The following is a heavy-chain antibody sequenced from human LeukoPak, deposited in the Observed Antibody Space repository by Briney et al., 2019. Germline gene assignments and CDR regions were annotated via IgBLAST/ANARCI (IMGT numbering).Heavy chain of an antibody. Sequence: PGGSLRLSCAASGFTFSSYWMSWVRQSPGKGLEWVANINQDGSENHYVDSVKGRFTISRDNAKNSVFVQMNGLRVEDTAVYYCVRAGGSSWSDLWGQGTLVTVSS. CDR3: VRAGGSSWSDL. J-gene: IGHJ5*02. V-gene: IGHV3-7*01. D-gene: IGHD6-13*01. CDR2: INQDGSEN. CDR1: GFTFSSYW.